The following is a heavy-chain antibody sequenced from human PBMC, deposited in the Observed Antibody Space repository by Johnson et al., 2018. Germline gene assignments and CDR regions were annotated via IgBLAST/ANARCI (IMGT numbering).Heavy chain of an antibody. D-gene: IGHD5-24*01. CDR3: ARWDMATIKGYGMDV. CDR1: GFTFNNYA. V-gene: IGHV3-23*01. J-gene: IGHJ6*02. CDR2: ISGSGDIT. Sequence: VQLQESGGGFVQPGGSXRLSCAASGFTFNNYAMTWVRQAPGKGLEWVSAISGSGDITYYADSVKGRFTISRDNSKNTLHLQINSLIVEDTAVYYCARWDMATIKGYGMDVWGQGTTVTVSS.